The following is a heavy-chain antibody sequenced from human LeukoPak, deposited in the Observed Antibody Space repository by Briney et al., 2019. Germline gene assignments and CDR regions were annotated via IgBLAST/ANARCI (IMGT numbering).Heavy chain of an antibody. CDR2: IYPADSTA. CDR3: ARLRFDDFWSGYSYYYYMDV. V-gene: IGHV5-51*01. Sequence: GESLKISCKASGYSFTTYWIGWVRQVPGKGLEWVGIIYPADSTAKYSPSFQGQVTISVDKSISTAYLQWSSLKASDTAMYYCARLRFDDFWSGYSYYYYMDVWGKGTTVTVSS. D-gene: IGHD3-3*01. CDR1: GYSFTTYW. J-gene: IGHJ6*03.